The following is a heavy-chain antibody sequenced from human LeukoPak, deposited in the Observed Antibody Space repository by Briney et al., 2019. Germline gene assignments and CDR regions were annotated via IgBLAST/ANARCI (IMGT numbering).Heavy chain of an antibody. D-gene: IGHD3-22*01. J-gene: IGHJ5*02. V-gene: IGHV3-48*01. Sequence: GGSLRLSCAASGFTFSSYSMNWVRQAPGKGLEWVSYISSSSSTIYYADSVKGRFTISRVNAKNSLYLQMNSLRAEDTAVYYCAREDDSSGYDWFDPWGQGTLVTVSS. CDR1: GFTFSSYS. CDR2: ISSSSSTI. CDR3: AREDDSSGYDWFDP.